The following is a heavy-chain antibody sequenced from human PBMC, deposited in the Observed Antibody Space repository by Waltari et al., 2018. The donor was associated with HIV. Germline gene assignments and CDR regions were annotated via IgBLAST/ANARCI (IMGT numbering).Heavy chain of an antibody. Sequence: QVQPVLSGAAVKKPGCSVTVSCKDSGGTFTNSALNWVRQAPGQGLEWMGGIIPIFGSPNYAQKFQGRVTITADESTSTVYMKLSSLRSEDTAVYYCASASRDTAMGAFDIWGQGTMVTVSS. J-gene: IGHJ3*02. CDR3: ASASRDTAMGAFDI. D-gene: IGHD5-18*01. V-gene: IGHV1-69*01. CDR2: IIPIFGSP. CDR1: GGTFTNSA.